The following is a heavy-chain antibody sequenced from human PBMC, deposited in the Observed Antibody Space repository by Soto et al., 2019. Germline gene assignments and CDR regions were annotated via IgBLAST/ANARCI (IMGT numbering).Heavy chain of an antibody. D-gene: IGHD3-10*01. CDR3: ARARITMVREVIKYNMDI. CDR2: IFHGGST. J-gene: IGHJ6*02. V-gene: IGHV4-30-2*01. Sequence: KSSETLSLTCALPGAPITWGDYSWNWIRQPPGKGLEWIGYIFHGGSTYYNPSLRSRVTISVDRSRTQFSLKMSSVTAADTAVYYCARARITMVREVIKYNMDIWGRGTTVTVSS. CDR1: GAPITWGDYS.